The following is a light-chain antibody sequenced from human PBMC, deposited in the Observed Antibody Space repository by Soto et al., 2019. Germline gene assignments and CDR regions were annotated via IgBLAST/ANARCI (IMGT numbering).Light chain of an antibody. CDR2: GVS. V-gene: IGLV2-8*01. CDR1: SSDVGSYNL. J-gene: IGLJ2*01. Sequence: QSVLTQPPSASGSPGQSVIISCTGTSSDVGSYNLVSWHQQHPGKAPKVMIYGVSQRPSGVPDRFSGSKSGNTASLTVSGLQAEDEADYYCSSYAGSSVVFGAGTKLTVL. CDR3: SSYAGSSVV.